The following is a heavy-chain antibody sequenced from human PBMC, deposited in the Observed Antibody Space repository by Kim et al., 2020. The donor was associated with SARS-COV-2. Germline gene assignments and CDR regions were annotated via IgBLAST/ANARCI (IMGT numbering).Heavy chain of an antibody. D-gene: IGHD3-10*01. CDR1: GYTFTSYA. J-gene: IGHJ4*02. CDR2: INAGNGNT. Sequence: ASVKVSCKASGYTFTSYAMHWVRQAPGQRLEWMGWINAGNGNTKYSQKFQGRVTITRDTSASTAYMELSSLRSEDTAVYYCARAGGYYYGSGSYLNWGQGTLVTVSS. V-gene: IGHV1-3*01. CDR3: ARAGGYYYGSGSYLN.